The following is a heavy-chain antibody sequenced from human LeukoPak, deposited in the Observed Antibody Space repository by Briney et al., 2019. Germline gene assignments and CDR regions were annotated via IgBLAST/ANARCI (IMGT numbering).Heavy chain of an antibody. CDR3: ARCTASCYANAFDV. CDR1: GFAFSSYA. D-gene: IGHD2-2*01. Sequence: PGGSLRLSCAASGFAFSSYAMNWVRQPPGMGLEWVSAIGGSGGSTYYADSVKGRFTISRDNSKNTLYLQMNSLRPDDTAVYYCARCTASCYANAFDVWGQGTLLTVSS. V-gene: IGHV3-23*01. CDR2: IGGSGGST. J-gene: IGHJ3*01.